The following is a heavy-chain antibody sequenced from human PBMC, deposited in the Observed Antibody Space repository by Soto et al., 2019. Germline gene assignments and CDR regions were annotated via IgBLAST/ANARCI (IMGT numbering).Heavy chain of an antibody. Sequence: QVQLQESGPGLVKPSQTLSLTCTVSGGSISSGDYYWSWIRQHPGKGLEWIGYIYYSGSTYYNPALKRRVTISVATSKNQCCRKLSAVTAADTAVYYCARWWSGSRQGFDTWGQGTLVTVSS. CDR2: IYYSGST. D-gene: IGHD3-3*01. CDR3: ARWWSGSRQGFDT. J-gene: IGHJ5*02. CDR1: GGSISSGDYY. V-gene: IGHV4-31*03.